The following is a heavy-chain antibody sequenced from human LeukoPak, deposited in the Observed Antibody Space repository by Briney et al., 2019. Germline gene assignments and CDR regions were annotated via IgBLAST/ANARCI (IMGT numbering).Heavy chain of an antibody. J-gene: IGHJ4*02. CDR1: EYTFSNYA. D-gene: IGHD3-10*01. V-gene: IGHV3-15*01. CDR3: TTDDYYYGSGSYCPLGSY. Sequence: PGGSLRLSCVASEYTFSNYAMSWVRQAPGEGLEWVGRIKSKTDREKIDYAAPVKGRFTISRDDSKNTLYLQMNSLKTEDTAVYYCTTDDYYYGSGSYCPLGSYWGQGTLVTVSS. CDR2: IKSKTDREKI.